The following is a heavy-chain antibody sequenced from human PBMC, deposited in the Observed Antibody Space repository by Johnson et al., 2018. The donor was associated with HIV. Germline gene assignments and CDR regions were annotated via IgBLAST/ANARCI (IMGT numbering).Heavy chain of an antibody. CDR3: AKCIWGSSLIDAFDI. Sequence: EVQLVESGGGLVQTGGSLRLSCAASGFTFDDYAMHWVRQAPGKGLECVSGISAGGGSTYYADSVRGRFTISRDNSKNTLHLQMNSLRVEDTAVYYCAKCIWGSSLIDAFDIWGQGTTVTVSS. J-gene: IGHJ3*02. V-gene: IGHV3-23*04. CDR2: ISAGGGST. CDR1: GFTFDDYA. D-gene: IGHD6-13*01.